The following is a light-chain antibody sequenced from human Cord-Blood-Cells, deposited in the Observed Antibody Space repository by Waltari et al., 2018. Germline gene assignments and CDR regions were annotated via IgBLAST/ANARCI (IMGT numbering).Light chain of an antibody. Sequence: DIQMTQSPSSLSASVGDRVTITCRASQSISSYLNWYQQKPGKAPKLLIYAASSLQSGVPSRFSGSGSGTDFTLTISSLQPEEFATYYCPQSYSTPITFGQGTRLESK. V-gene: IGKV1-39*01. CDR2: AAS. CDR3: PQSYSTPIT. CDR1: QSISSY. J-gene: IGKJ5*01.